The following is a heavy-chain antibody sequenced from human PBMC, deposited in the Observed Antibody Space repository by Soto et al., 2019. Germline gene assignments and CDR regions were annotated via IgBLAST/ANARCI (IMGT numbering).Heavy chain of an antibody. J-gene: IGHJ4*02. CDR2: IYYSGNT. CDR3: ASFVGLLWGGVSPAESWGSYYFDN. V-gene: IGHV4-30-4*01. CDR1: GDSITSGDYY. Sequence: SETLSLTCTVSGDSITSGDYYWSWIRQPPGKGLEWIGYIYYSGNTNYNPSLKSRVIMSVDTSKNQFSLKLTSVTAADTAVYYCASFVGLLWGGVSPAESWGSYYFDNWGQGTLVTVSS. D-gene: IGHD2-8*01.